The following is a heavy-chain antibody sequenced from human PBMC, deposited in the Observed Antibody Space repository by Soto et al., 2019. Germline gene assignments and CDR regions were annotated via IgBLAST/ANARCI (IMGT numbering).Heavy chain of an antibody. V-gene: IGHV4-34*01. D-gene: IGHD7-27*01. Sequence: SETLSITCTVYGGSFSVYSWSWIRQSPGKGLDWIGEGNHSGRTSYIPSLKSRVTISADTSKNQFSLKLTSVTAADTAVYYCATCYWGSGELFWSQGIPVPVSS. J-gene: IGHJ4*02. CDR2: GNHSGRT. CDR3: ATCYWGSGELF. CDR1: GGSFSVYS.